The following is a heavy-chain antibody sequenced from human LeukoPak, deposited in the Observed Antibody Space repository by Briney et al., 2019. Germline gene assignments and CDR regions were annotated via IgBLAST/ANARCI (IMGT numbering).Heavy chain of an antibody. CDR1: GYTFTSYY. J-gene: IGHJ3*02. V-gene: IGHV1-46*01. CDR3: ARANWNYEDAFDI. CDR2: INPSGGST. Sequence: ASVKVSCKASGYTFTSYYMHWVRQAPGQGLEWMGIINPSGGSTSYAQKFQGRVTMTRGMSTSTVYMELSSLRSEDTAVYYCARANWNYEDAFDIWGQGTMVTVSS. D-gene: IGHD1-7*01.